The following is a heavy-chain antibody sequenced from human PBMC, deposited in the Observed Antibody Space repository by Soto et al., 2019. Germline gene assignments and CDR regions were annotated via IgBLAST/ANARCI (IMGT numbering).Heavy chain of an antibody. CDR1: GFTFSSHW. Sequence: EVQLVESGGGLVQPGGSLRLSCAASGFTFSSHWMGWVRQAPGKGLEWVANIEQDGSDKYYVDSVKGRFTISRDNAKNSLYLQMNNLRAEDAAVYYCASSAHSSIFDYWGPGTLATVSS. J-gene: IGHJ4*02. D-gene: IGHD6-19*01. V-gene: IGHV3-7*02. CDR2: IEQDGSDK. CDR3: ASSAHSSIFDY.